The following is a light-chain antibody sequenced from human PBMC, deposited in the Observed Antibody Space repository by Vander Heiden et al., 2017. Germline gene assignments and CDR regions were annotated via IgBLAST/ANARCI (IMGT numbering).Light chain of an antibody. CDR1: QRVSNY. V-gene: IGKV3-11*01. CDR3: QQRTNWGIS. J-gene: IGKJ5*01. Sequence: EIVLTQSPATLSLSPGERATLSCRASQRVSNYLAWYQQKPGQAPRPLIYDASNRATGIPARFTASGSGTDFTLTISSLEPEDITVYYCQQRTNWGISFRQEIRPRIK. CDR2: DAS.